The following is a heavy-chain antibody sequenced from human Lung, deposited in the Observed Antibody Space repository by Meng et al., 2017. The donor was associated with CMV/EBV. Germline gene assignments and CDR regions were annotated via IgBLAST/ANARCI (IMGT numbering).Heavy chain of an antibody. CDR3: ARGKSSGLITPLRGGSRPFDP. D-gene: IGHD3-10*01. V-gene: IGHV4-34*01. CDR1: GGSFSGYY. CDR2: INHSGST. Sequence: SETLSLXCAVYGGSFSGYYWSWIRQPPGKGLEWIGEINHSGSTNYNPSLKSRVTISVDTSKNQFPLKLSSVTAADTAVYNCARGKSSGLITPLRGGSRPFDPWGQGTLVTVSS. J-gene: IGHJ5*02.